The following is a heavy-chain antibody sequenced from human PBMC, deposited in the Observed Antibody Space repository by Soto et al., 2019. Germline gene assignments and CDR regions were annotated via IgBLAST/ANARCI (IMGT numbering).Heavy chain of an antibody. J-gene: IGHJ4*02. Sequence: QVQLVQSGAEVKKPGASVKVSCKASGYTFTSYGISWVRQAPGQGLEWMGWISAYNGNTKNAQKXQXXXNXXTDTSTSTADMELRSLRSDDTAVYYCAREPTYFDYWGQGTLVTVSS. V-gene: IGHV1-18*01. CDR1: GYTFTSYG. CDR2: ISAYNGNT. CDR3: AREPTYFDY.